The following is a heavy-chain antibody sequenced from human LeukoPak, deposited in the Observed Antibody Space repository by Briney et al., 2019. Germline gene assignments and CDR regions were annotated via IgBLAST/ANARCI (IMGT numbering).Heavy chain of an antibody. J-gene: IGHJ4*02. V-gene: IGHV3-43D*03. CDR2: ISWDGGST. Sequence: GGSLRLSCAASGFTFDDYAMHWFRQAPGKGLEWVSLISWDGGSTYYADSVKGRFTISRDNSKNSLYLQMNCLRAEDTALYYCAKDMAQQLALDYWGQGTLVTVSS. CDR1: GFTFDDYA. CDR3: AKDMAQQLALDY. D-gene: IGHD6-13*01.